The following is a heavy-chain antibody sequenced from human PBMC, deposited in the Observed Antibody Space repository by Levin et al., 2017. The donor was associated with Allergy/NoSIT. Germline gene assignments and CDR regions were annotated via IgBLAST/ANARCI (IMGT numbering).Heavy chain of an antibody. V-gene: IGHV3-66*04. CDR2: IYSGGST. J-gene: IGHJ5*02. Sequence: SGGSLRLSCAASGFTVSSNYMSWVRQAPGKGLEWVSGIYSGGSTYYADSVKGRFTISRDNSKNTLYLQMNSLRAEDTAVYYCARRGSGWSYSAWGQGTLVAVSS. D-gene: IGHD6-19*01. CDR1: GFTVSSNY. CDR3: ARRGSGWSYSA.